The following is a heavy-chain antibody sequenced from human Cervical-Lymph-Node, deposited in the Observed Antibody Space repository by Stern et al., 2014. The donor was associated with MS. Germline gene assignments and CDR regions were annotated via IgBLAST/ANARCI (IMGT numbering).Heavy chain of an antibody. J-gene: IGHJ5*02. Sequence: QVQLQESGPGLVQPSQTLSLTCTVSGGSISSGAYYWSWIRQPPGQGLEWIGYIYYSGSPYYNPSLNSRVTISVATSKNQFSLKLSAVTAADTAVYYCASANCSSTSCPNWFDPWGQGTLVTVSS. CDR1: GGSISSGAYY. CDR3: ASANCSSTSCPNWFDP. CDR2: IYYSGSP. D-gene: IGHD2-2*01. V-gene: IGHV4-30-4*01.